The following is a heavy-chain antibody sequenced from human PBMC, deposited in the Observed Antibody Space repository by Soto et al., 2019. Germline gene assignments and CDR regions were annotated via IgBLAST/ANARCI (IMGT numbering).Heavy chain of an antibody. J-gene: IGHJ4*02. CDR2: IKQDGSEK. CDR1: GFTFSSYW. CDR3: AKARFFMVRGVIIDY. D-gene: IGHD3-10*01. Sequence: GGSLRLSCAASGFTFSSYWMSWVRQAPGKGLEWVANIKQDGSEKYYVDSVKGRFTISRDNSKNTLYLQMNSLRAEDTAVYYCAKARFFMVRGVIIDYWGQGTLVTVSS. V-gene: IGHV3-7*03.